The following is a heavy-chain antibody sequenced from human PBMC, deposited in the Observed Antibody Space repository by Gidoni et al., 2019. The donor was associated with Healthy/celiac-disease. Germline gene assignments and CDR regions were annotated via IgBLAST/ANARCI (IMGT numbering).Heavy chain of an antibody. V-gene: IGHV2-26*01. CDR3: ARHIVATIGNRFDY. Sequence: QVTLKESGPVLVNPTETLTLTCTVSGFPLSNARMGVSWIRQPPGKALEWLAHIFSNDEKSYSTSLKSRLTISKDTSKSQVVLTMTNMDPVDTATYYCARHIVATIGNRFDYWGQGTLVTVSS. D-gene: IGHD5-12*01. CDR2: IFSNDEK. J-gene: IGHJ4*02. CDR1: GFPLSNARMG.